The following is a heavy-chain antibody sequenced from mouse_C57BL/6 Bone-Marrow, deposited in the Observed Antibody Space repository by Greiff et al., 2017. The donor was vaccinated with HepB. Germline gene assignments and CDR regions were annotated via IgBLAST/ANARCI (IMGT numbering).Heavy chain of an antibody. CDR2: SRNKANDYTT. CDR3: ARDAGSPGYAMDY. CDR1: GFTFSDFY. J-gene: IGHJ4*01. V-gene: IGHV7-1*01. Sequence: EVQVVESGGGLVQSGRSLRLSCATSGFTFSDFYMEWVRQAPGKGLEWIAASRNKANDYTTEYSASVKGRFIVSRDTSQSILYLQMNALRAEDTAIYYCARDAGSPGYAMDYWGQGTSVTVSS.